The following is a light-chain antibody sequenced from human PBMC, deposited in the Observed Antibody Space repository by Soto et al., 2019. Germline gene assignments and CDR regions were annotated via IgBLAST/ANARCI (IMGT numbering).Light chain of an antibody. J-gene: IGLJ3*02. CDR2: EVN. Sequence: QSALTQPPSASGSPGQSVTISCTGTSSDVGAYNYVCWYQQHPGKAPKLMIYEVNQRPSGVPDRFSGSKSGNTASLTVSGIQAGDEADYDCSSFAANDTVVFGGGTKLTV. CDR1: SSDVGAYNY. CDR3: SSFAANDTVV. V-gene: IGLV2-8*01.